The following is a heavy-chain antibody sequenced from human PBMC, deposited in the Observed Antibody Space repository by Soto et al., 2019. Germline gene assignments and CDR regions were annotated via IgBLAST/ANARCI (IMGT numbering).Heavy chain of an antibody. J-gene: IGHJ4*02. D-gene: IGHD1-26*01. CDR2: AHHSGRT. CDR3: ARSEATGLDY. Sequence: QVQLQESGPGLVKPSGTLSLTCTVSGGSMSSSNWWNWVRQSPGKGLEWIGEAHHSGRTNYNPSLKSRVTTSVDTSKNHFSLTLSSVTAADSAVYYCARSEATGLDYWGQGTLVTVSS. CDR1: GGSMSSSNW. V-gene: IGHV4-4*02.